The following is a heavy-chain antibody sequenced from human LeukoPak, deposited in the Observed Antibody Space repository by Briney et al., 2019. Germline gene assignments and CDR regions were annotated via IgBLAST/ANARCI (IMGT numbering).Heavy chain of an antibody. V-gene: IGHV4-31*03. CDR3: ARDRWFGELLSGWFDP. CDR1: GGSISSGGYY. CDR2: IYYSGST. J-gene: IGHJ5*02. Sequence: SQTLSLTCTVSGGSISSGGYYWSWVRQHPGKGLEWIGYIYYSGSTYYNPSLKSRVTISVDKSKNQFSLKLSSVTAADTAVYYCARDRWFGELLSGWFDPWGQGTLVTVSS. D-gene: IGHD3-10*01.